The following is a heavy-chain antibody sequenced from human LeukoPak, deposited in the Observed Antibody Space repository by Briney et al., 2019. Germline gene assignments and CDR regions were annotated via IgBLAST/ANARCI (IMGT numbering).Heavy chain of an antibody. J-gene: IGHJ5*02. Sequence: GASVKVSCKASGYTFTSYDINWVRQATGQGLEWMGWMNPNSGNTGYAQKFQGRVTMTRNTSISTAYMELSSLRSEDTAVYYCARDYYDSSGYYPNWFDPWGQGTLVTVSS. CDR3: ARDYYDSSGYYPNWFDP. D-gene: IGHD3-22*01. CDR2: MNPNSGNT. V-gene: IGHV1-8*01. CDR1: GYTFTSYD.